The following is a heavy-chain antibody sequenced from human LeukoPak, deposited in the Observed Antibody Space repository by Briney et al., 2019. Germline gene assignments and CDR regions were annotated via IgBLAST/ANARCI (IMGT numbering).Heavy chain of an antibody. V-gene: IGHV3-23*01. CDR2: VSGSGRST. D-gene: IGHD6-19*01. CDR1: GFTFSDEA. CDR3: ASGYSSGWYYFDY. J-gene: IGHJ4*02. Sequence: PGGSLRLSCAASGFTFSDEAMSWVRQAPGKGLEWVSAVSGSGRSTYYADSVKGRFTISRDTSKNTLYLQMNSLSAEDTAVYYCASGYSSGWYYFDYWGQGTLVTVSS.